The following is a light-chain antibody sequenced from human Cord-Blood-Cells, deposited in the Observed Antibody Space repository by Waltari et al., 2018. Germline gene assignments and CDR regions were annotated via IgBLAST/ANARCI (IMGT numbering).Light chain of an antibody. CDR2: DVS. J-gene: IGLJ2*01. Sequence: HSALTQPASVSGSPGPSITSSCPGTSSDVGASNYVTWYQHHPGKAPKLMIYDVSTRPSGVSNRFSRSKSGNTASLTISALQAEDEADYYCSSYTSSSTLVFGGGTKLTVL. CDR3: SSYTSSSTLV. V-gene: IGLV2-14*03. CDR1: SSDVGASNY.